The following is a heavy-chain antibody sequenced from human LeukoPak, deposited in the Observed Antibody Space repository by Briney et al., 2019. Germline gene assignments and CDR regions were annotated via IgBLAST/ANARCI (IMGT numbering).Heavy chain of an antibody. CDR3: ARDLSIGKGAYYF. V-gene: IGHV3-21*01. J-gene: IGHJ4*02. D-gene: IGHD6-6*01. Sequence: GGSLRLSCAASGFTFSSYSMNWVRQAPGKGLEWVSSIRSVSSYIYYADSVKGRFTISRDNSKNTLYLQMNSLRAEDTAVYYCARDLSIGKGAYYFWGQGTLVTVSS. CDR1: GFTFSSYS. CDR2: IRSVSSYI.